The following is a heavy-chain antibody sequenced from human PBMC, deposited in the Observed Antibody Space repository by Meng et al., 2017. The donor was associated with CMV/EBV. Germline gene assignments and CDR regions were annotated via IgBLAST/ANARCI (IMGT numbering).Heavy chain of an antibody. CDR3: ARDRGYSSSWYGRYFDY. V-gene: IGHV3-7*01. J-gene: IGHJ4*02. D-gene: IGHD6-13*01. CDR2: IKQDGSEK. Sequence: GESLKISCAASGFTFSSYWMSWDRQAPGKGLEWVANIKQDGSEKYYVDSVKGRFTISRDNAKNSLYLQMNSLRAEDTAVYYCARDRGYSSSWYGRYFDYWGQGTLVTVSS. CDR1: GFTFSSYW.